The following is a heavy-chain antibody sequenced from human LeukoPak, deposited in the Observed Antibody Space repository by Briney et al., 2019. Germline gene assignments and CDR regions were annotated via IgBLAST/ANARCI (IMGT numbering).Heavy chain of an antibody. J-gene: IGHJ4*02. CDR2: ISWNSGSI. D-gene: IGHD2-2*01. V-gene: IGHV3-9*01. CDR3: AKADVVVYY. Sequence: PGGSLRLSCAASGFTFDDYAMHWVRHAPGKGLEWVSGISWNSGSIGYADSVKGRFTISRDNAKNSLYLQMNSLRAEDTAVYYCAKADVVVYYWGQGTLVTVSS. CDR1: GFTFDDYA.